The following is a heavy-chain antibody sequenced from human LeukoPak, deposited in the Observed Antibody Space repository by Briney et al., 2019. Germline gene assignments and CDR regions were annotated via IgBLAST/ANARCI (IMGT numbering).Heavy chain of an antibody. J-gene: IGHJ5*02. Sequence: ASVTVSCKVSGYTLTELSMHWVRQAPGKGLEWMGGFDPEEGEAIYAQTFQGRVTITEDTSTDTAYMELSSLRSGDTAVYYCASTRIPMLRGPFDPWGQGTLVTVSS. V-gene: IGHV1-24*01. CDR1: GYTLTELS. D-gene: IGHD3-10*01. CDR2: FDPEEGEA. CDR3: ASTRIPMLRGPFDP.